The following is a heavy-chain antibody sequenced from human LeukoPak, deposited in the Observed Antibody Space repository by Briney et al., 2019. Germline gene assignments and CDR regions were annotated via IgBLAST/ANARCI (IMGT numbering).Heavy chain of an antibody. V-gene: IGHV4-59*01. CDR1: GGSISSYY. D-gene: IGHD1-14*01. CDR2: IYYSGRT. CDR3: AREPGGNHK. Sequence: SETLSLTCSVSGGSISSYYWSWIRQPPGKGLEWIGYIYYSGRTSYNPSLKSRVTISVDTSKNQFSLRLSSVTAADTAVYYCAREPGGNHKWGQGTLVTVSS. J-gene: IGHJ4*02.